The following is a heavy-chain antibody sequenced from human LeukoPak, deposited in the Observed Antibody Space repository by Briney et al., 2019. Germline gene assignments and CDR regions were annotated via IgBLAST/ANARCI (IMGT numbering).Heavy chain of an antibody. D-gene: IGHD3-16*01. V-gene: IGHV3-23*01. CDR1: GFTSNTYA. Sequence: RGSLRLSCAASGFTSNTYAMSWGRQAPGEGREWVSAIIPSGPDTYYADSVKGRFTISRETSKNTLYLQMSSPRAHDSAVYYPAKRGGYEPMAAFDYWGQGPLVSVSS. CDR2: IIPSGPDT. CDR3: AKRGGYEPMAAFDY. J-gene: IGHJ4*02.